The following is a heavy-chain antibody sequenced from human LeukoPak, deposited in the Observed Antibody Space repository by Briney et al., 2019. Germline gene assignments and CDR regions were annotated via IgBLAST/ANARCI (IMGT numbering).Heavy chain of an antibody. CDR1: GGSFSSYF. CDR3: ARESLTWLQSRTSWFDP. J-gene: IGHJ5*02. D-gene: IGHD5-24*01. CDR2: IYYSGST. Sequence: SETLSLTCAGYGGSFSSYFWTWIRQTPGKGLEWIGSIYYSGSTYYNPSLKSRVTISVDSSKNQFSLRLSSVTAADTAVYYCARESLTWLQSRTSWFDPWGQGTLVTVSS. V-gene: IGHV4-34*01.